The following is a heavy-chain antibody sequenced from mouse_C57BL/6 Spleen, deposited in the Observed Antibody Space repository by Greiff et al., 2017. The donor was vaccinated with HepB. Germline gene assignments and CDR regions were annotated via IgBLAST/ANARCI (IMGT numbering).Heavy chain of an antibody. CDR3: ARQELGAWFAY. D-gene: IGHD4-1*01. Sequence: EVKLMESGGGLVKPGGSLKLSCAASGFTFSSYTMSWVRQTPEKRLEWVATISGGGGNTYYPDIVKGRFTISRDNAKNTLYLQMSSLRSEDTALYYCARQELGAWFAYWGQGTLVTVSA. CDR1: GFTFSSYT. CDR2: ISGGGGNT. J-gene: IGHJ3*01. V-gene: IGHV5-9*01.